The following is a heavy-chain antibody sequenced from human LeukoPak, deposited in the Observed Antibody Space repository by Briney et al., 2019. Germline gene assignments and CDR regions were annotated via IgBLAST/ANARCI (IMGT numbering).Heavy chain of an antibody. CDR2: IYYSGST. D-gene: IGHD5-18*01. CDR3: ASFRDSYGFDY. CDR1: GGSISSSSYY. V-gene: IGHV4-39*01. J-gene: IGHJ4*02. Sequence: SETLSLTCTVSGGSISSSSYYWGWIRQPPGKGLEWIGSIYYSGSTYYNPSLKSRVTISVDTSKNQFSLKLSSVTAADTAVYYCASFRDSYGFDYWGQGTLVTVSS.